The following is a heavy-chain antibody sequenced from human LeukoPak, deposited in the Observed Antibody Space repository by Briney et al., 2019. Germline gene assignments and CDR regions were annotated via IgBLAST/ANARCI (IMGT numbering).Heavy chain of an antibody. CDR3: AKWGDYDILTGYYVSDF. Sequence: RAGGSLRLSCAASGFIFRNYAMSWVRQAPGKGLEGVSAITGSGDTTYYADSVKGRFTISRDNSKNTLYVEMNTLRAEDTAVYYCAKWGDYDILTGYYVSDFWGQGTLVTVSS. V-gene: IGHV3-23*01. CDR2: ITGSGDTT. CDR1: GFIFRNYA. J-gene: IGHJ4*02. D-gene: IGHD3-9*01.